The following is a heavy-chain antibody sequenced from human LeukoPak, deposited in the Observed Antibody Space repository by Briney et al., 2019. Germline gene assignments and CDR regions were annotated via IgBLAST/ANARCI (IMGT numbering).Heavy chain of an antibody. V-gene: IGHV4-59*01. CDR1: GGSISGNY. CDR3: ARDPLSPNVFDV. J-gene: IGHJ3*01. CDR2: INDRGST. Sequence: SETLSLTCTVSGGSISGNYWNWIRQPPGRGLEWMGYINDRGSTNYNPSLKSRGTISVDTSNTHFSLQLSSVTAAATAVYYCARDPLSPNVFDVWGQGTMVTVSS.